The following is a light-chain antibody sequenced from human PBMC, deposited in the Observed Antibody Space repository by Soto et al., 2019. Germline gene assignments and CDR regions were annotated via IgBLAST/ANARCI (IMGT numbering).Light chain of an antibody. J-gene: IGLJ2*01. CDR1: SSDVGGYNY. CDR3: QSYDNSLSGPV. CDR2: EVS. Sequence: QSVLTQPASVSGSPGQSITISCTGTSSDVGGYNYVSWSQQHPGKAPQLMIYEVSNRPSGVSNRFSGSKSGNTASLTISGLQAEDEADYYCQSYDNSLSGPVFGGGTKVTVL. V-gene: IGLV2-14*01.